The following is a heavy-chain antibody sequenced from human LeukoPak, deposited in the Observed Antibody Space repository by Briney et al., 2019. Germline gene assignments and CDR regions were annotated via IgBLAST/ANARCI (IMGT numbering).Heavy chain of an antibody. D-gene: IGHD6-13*01. CDR2: IYSGGAT. CDR3: ARDTPTVGTRYFDC. J-gene: IGHJ4*02. CDR1: GFTVSSSF. V-gene: IGHV3-66*01. Sequence: GGSLRLSCAASGFTVSSSFISWVRQAPGKGLEWVSVIYSGGATYCADSVKGRFTVSRDNSRNTLYLQMNTLRAEDTAVYYCARDTPTVGTRYFDCWGQGTLVTVSS.